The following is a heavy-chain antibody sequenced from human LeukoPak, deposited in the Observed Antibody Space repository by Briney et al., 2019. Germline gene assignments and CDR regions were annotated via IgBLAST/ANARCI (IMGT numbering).Heavy chain of an antibody. CDR3: AKGQRQCSGGSCNSRLLFDY. CDR2: ISVNGGST. Sequence: TGGSLRLSCAASGFTFSNSGMTWVRQAPGRGLEWVSGISVNGGSTYYADSVKGRFTISRDNSKNTLYLQMNSLRAEDTAVYYCAKGQRQCSGGSCNSRLLFDYWGQGTLVTVSS. V-gene: IGHV3-23*01. D-gene: IGHD2-15*01. J-gene: IGHJ4*02. CDR1: GFTFSNSG.